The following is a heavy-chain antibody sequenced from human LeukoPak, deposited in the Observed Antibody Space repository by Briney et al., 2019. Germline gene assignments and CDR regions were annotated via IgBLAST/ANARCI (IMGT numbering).Heavy chain of an antibody. Sequence: ASVKVSCKASGYTFTSYGISRVRQAPGQGLEWMGWISAYNGNTNYAQKLQGRVTMTTDTPTSTAYMELRSLRSDDTAVYYCARNLRYFDWLPSGEDAFDIWGQGTMVTVSS. J-gene: IGHJ3*02. CDR3: ARNLRYFDWLPSGEDAFDI. CDR1: GYTFTSYG. CDR2: ISAYNGNT. V-gene: IGHV1-18*01. D-gene: IGHD3-9*01.